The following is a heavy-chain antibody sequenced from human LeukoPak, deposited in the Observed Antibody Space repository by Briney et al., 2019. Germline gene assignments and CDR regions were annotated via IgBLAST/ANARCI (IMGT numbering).Heavy chain of an antibody. D-gene: IGHD3-22*01. Sequence: GGSLRLSCAASGFTFDDYAMHWVRQAPGKGLEWVSGISWNSGRIGYADSVKGRFTISRDNAKNSLYLQMNSLRAEDTAVYYCARDRGEKYYYDSTFDYWGQGTLVAVSS. V-gene: IGHV3-9*01. CDR3: ARDRGEKYYYDSTFDY. CDR1: GFTFDDYA. J-gene: IGHJ4*02. CDR2: ISWNSGRI.